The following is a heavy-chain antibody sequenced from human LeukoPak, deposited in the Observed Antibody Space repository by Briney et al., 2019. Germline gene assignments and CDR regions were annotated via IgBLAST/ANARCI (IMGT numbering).Heavy chain of an antibody. Sequence: SVKVSCKASGGTFSSYAISWVRQAPGQGLEWMGRIIPILGIANYAQKFQGRVTITADKSTSTAYMELSSLRSEDTAVYYCARGGAVWFGELLPGFWFDPWGQGTLVTVSS. CDR2: IIPILGIA. CDR3: ARGGAVWFGELLPGFWFDP. V-gene: IGHV1-69*04. J-gene: IGHJ5*02. D-gene: IGHD3-10*01. CDR1: GGTFSSYA.